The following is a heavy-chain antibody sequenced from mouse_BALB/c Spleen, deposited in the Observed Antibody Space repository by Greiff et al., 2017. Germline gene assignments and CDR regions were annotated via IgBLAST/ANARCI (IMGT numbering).Heavy chain of an antibody. Sequence: VKVEESGPGLVQPSQSLSITCTVSGFSLTSYGVHWVRQSPGKGLEWLGVIWSGGSTDYNAAFISRLSISKDNSKSQVFFKMNSLQANDTAIYYCARRGTTVVAPYYYAMDYWGQGTSVTVSS. D-gene: IGHD1-1*01. CDR3: ARRGTTVVAPYYYAMDY. CDR1: GFSLTSYG. CDR2: IWSGGST. J-gene: IGHJ4*01. V-gene: IGHV2-2*02.